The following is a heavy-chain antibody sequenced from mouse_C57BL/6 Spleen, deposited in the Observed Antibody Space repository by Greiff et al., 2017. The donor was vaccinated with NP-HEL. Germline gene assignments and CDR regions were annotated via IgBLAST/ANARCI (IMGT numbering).Heavy chain of an antibody. V-gene: IGHV7-3*01. D-gene: IGHD4-1*01. CDR2: IRNKANGYTT. Sequence: EVMLVESGGGLVQPGGSLSLSCAASGFNFTDYYMSWVRQPPGTALEWLGFIRNKANGYTTEYSESVKGRFTIYRANSQSILDLQMDALRAEDSATYYCARYSGTGFAYWGQGTLVTVSA. CDR1: GFNFTDYY. J-gene: IGHJ3*01. CDR3: ARYSGTGFAY.